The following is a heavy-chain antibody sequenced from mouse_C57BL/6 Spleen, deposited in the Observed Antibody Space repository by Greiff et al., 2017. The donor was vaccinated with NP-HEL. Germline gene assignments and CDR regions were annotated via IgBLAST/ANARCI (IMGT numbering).Heavy chain of an antibody. CDR1: GYTFTDYE. Sequence: VQRVESGAELVRPGASVTLSCKASGYTFTDYEMHWVKQTPVHGLEWIGAIDPETGGTAYNQKFKGKAILTADKSSSTAYMELRSLTSEDSAVYYCTREDYDYDGYAMDYWGQGTSVTVSS. D-gene: IGHD2-4*01. J-gene: IGHJ4*01. CDR2: IDPETGGT. CDR3: TREDYDYDGYAMDY. V-gene: IGHV1-15*01.